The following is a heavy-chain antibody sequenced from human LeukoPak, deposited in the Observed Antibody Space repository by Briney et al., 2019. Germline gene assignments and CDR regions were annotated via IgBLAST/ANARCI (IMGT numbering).Heavy chain of an antibody. CDR2: IYPADSDT. J-gene: IGHJ4*02. CDR1: GYTFTSYW. Sequence: GESLKISCKASGYTFTSYWIGWVRQMPGKGLEWMGFIYPADSDTGYSPPFQGQVTISADKSITTAYLQWSSLKASDTAMYYCARVLAGANYFDYWGQGTLVTVSS. V-gene: IGHV5-51*01. CDR3: ARVLAGANYFDY.